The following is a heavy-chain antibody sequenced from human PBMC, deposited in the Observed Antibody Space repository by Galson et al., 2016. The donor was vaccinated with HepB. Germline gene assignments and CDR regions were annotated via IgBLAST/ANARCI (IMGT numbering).Heavy chain of an antibody. Sequence: SVKVSCKASGYTFTSFGITWVRQAPGQGLEWMGRVNPKTGGTNSAQKFQGWVTMSRDTSIITAYMELSRLRSDDTAVYYCARSSGSYDQPFDYWGQGTLVTVSS. CDR3: ARSSGSYDQPFDY. CDR1: GYTFTSFG. D-gene: IGHD3-22*01. CDR2: VNPKTGGT. V-gene: IGHV1-2*04. J-gene: IGHJ4*02.